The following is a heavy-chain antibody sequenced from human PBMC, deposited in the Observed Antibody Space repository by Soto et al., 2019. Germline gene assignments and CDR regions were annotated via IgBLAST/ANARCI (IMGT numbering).Heavy chain of an antibody. D-gene: IGHD2-15*01. J-gene: IGHJ5*02. CDR1: GGTFSSYA. Sequence: ASVKVSCKASGGTFSSYAISWVRQAPGQGLEWMGGIIPIFGTANYAQKFQGRVTITADESTSTAYMELSSLRSEDTAVYYCAREGLDIVVVVAAGWFDPWGQGTLVTVSS. CDR2: IIPIFGTA. V-gene: IGHV1-69*13. CDR3: AREGLDIVVVVAAGWFDP.